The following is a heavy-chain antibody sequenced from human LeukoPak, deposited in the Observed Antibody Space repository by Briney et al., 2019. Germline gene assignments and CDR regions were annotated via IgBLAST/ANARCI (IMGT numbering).Heavy chain of an antibody. CDR1: GFTFSDYY. D-gene: IGHD6-19*01. V-gene: IGHV3-11*01. J-gene: IGHJ4*02. CDR3: ARDLVAVAGRDY. CDR2: ISSSGSTI. Sequence: KTGGSLRLSCAASGFTFSDYYMSWIRQAPGRGLEWVSYISSSGSTIYYADSVKGRFTISRDNAKNSLYLQMNSLRAEDTAVYYCARDLVAVAGRDYWGQGTLVTVSS.